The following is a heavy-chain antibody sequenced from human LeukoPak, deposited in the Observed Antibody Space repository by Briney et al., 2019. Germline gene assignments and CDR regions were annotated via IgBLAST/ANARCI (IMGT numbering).Heavy chain of an antibody. D-gene: IGHD3-16*02. CDR3: ARAIYNRGSYPEDAFDI. Sequence: PTETLSLTWAVYGGSFSGYYWSWIRQPPGKGLEWIGEINHSGSTNYNPSLKSRVTISVDTSKNQFSLKLSSVTAADTAVYYCARAIYNRGSYPEDAFDIWGQGTMVTVSS. J-gene: IGHJ3*02. V-gene: IGHV4-34*01. CDR2: INHSGST. CDR1: GGSFSGYY.